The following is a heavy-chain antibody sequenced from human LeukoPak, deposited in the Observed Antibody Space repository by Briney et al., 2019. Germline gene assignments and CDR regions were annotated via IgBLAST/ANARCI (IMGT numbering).Heavy chain of an antibody. V-gene: IGHV4-39*07. J-gene: IGHJ4*02. D-gene: IGHD2-15*01. CDR1: GGSISSSSYY. Sequence: SETLSLTCTVSGGSISSSSYYWGWIRQPPGKGLEWIGSIYYSGSTYYNPSLKSRVTISVDTSKNQFSLKLSSVTAADTAVYYCASGPLGYCSGGSCYSHNYWGQGTLVTVSS. CDR2: IYYSGST. CDR3: ASGPLGYCSGGSCYSHNY.